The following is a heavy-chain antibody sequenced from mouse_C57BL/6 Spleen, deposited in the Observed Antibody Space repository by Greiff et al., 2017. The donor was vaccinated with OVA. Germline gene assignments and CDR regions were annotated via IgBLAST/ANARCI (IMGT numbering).Heavy chain of an antibody. V-gene: IGHV2-5*01. Sequence: QVQLQQSGPGLVQPSQSLSITCTVSGFSLTSYGVHWVRQSPGKGLEWLGVIWRGGSTDYNAAFMSRLSITKDNSKSQVFFKMNSLQADDTAIYYCAKSYYGSIYYFDYWGQGTTLTVSS. CDR1: GFSLTSYG. D-gene: IGHD1-1*01. J-gene: IGHJ2*01. CDR2: IWRGGST. CDR3: AKSYYGSIYYFDY.